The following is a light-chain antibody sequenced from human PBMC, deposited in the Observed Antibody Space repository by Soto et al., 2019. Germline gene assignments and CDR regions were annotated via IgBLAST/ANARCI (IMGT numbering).Light chain of an antibody. Sequence: DIVMTQSPATLSVSPGETATLSCRASESVGSKVAWYQQKPGQAPRVLIYGASIRATGIPVRFSGSGSGTAFTLTISSLQSEDFAVYYCHQYNGWPRTFGQGTKVDIK. CDR1: ESVGSK. CDR2: GAS. J-gene: IGKJ1*01. CDR3: HQYNGWPRT. V-gene: IGKV3-15*01.